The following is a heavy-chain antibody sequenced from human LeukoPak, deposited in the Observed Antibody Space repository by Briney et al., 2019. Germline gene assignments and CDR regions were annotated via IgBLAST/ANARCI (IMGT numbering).Heavy chain of an antibody. CDR2: IYYSGST. CDR3: ARDGRYCIITSCYGYYGMDV. D-gene: IGHD2-2*01. J-gene: IGHJ6*02. Sequence: SETLSLTCTVSGGSISSGGYYWSWIRQHPGKGLEWIGYIYYSGSTYYNPSLKSRVTISVDTSKNQFSLKLSSVTAADTAVYYCARDGRYCIITSCYGYYGMDVWGQGTTVTVTS. V-gene: IGHV4-31*03. CDR1: GGSISSGGYY.